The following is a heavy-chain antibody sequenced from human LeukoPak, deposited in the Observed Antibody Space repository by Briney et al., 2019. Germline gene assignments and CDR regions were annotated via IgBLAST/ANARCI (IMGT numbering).Heavy chain of an antibody. D-gene: IGHD5-12*01. CDR1: GFTVSNYN. CDR3: ARSGYSAYVDHMEV. J-gene: IGHJ6*03. CDR2: IFTGGST. Sequence: GESLRLSCTASGFTVSNYNMNWVRQAPGKGLEWMASIFTGGSTDYAASLKGRFTISRDTSKNTFSLQMNSLRAADTSVYHCARSGYSAYVDHMEVWGKGTTVAVSS. V-gene: IGHV3-66*02.